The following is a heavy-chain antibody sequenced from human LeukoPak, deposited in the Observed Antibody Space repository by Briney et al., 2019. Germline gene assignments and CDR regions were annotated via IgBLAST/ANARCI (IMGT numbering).Heavy chain of an antibody. Sequence: GGSLRLSCAASGFTFSNAWMSWVRQAPGKGLEWVANIKRDGSEKYYVDSVRGRFTISRDNVKNSLYLQLSSLKAEDTGIYYCARDVYYYDSSGHDFWGQGTLVTVSS. D-gene: IGHD3-22*01. V-gene: IGHV3-7*01. CDR3: ARDVYYYDSSGHDF. J-gene: IGHJ4*02. CDR1: GFTFSNAW. CDR2: IKRDGSEK.